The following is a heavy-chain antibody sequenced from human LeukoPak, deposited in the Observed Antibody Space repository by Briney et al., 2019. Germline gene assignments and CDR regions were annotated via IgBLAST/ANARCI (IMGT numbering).Heavy chain of an antibody. J-gene: IGHJ4*02. CDR3: ARHREVPAANGVFDS. CDR2: IYYIGTT. D-gene: IGHD2-2*01. V-gene: IGHV4-59*08. CDR1: GGSISGYY. Sequence: SETLSLTCTVSGGSISGYYWSWIRQPPGKGLEWLGCIYYIGTTNYNPSLQSRGLISVDSSKNQFSLKLSSVTAADTAVYFCARHREVPAANGVFDSWGQGTLVTVSS.